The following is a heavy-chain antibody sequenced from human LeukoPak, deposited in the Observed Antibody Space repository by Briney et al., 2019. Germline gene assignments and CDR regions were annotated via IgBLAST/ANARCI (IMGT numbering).Heavy chain of an antibody. J-gene: IGHJ3*02. Sequence: GGSLRPSCAASGFSVSSSFMSWVRQAPGKGLEWVSVIYSIGSTFYADSVKGRFTISRDNSKNTLYLHMNSLRAEDTAVYYCARDRVYLGREDAFDIWGQGTMVTVSS. CDR2: IYSIGST. CDR1: GFSVSSSF. V-gene: IGHV3-53*01. D-gene: IGHD7-27*01. CDR3: ARDRVYLGREDAFDI.